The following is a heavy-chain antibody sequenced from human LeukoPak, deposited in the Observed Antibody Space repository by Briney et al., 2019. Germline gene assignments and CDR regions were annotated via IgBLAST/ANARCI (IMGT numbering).Heavy chain of an antibody. Sequence: ASVKVSCKGSGYTFTCYYMQWVRQAPGQGREWMGWINPNSGGTNYEQKFQGRVTMTRDTSISTAYIELSRLRSDDTAVYYCARSGLTTYYYYGMDVWGQGTTVTVSS. CDR2: INPNSGGT. V-gene: IGHV1-2*02. CDR1: GYTFTCYY. J-gene: IGHJ6*02. D-gene: IGHD4/OR15-4a*01. CDR3: ARSGLTTYYYYGMDV.